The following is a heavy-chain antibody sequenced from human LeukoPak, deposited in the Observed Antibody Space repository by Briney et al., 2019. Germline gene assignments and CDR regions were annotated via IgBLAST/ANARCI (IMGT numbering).Heavy chain of an antibody. CDR2: IYYGGST. CDR1: GGSISSYY. Sequence: SETLSLTCTVSGGSISSYYWGWLRQPPGKGLEWIGSIYYGGSTYYNPSLKSRVTISVDTSKNQFSLKLSSVTAADTAVYYCASQSPRGYSYGIDYWGQGTLVTVSS. D-gene: IGHD5-18*01. J-gene: IGHJ4*02. V-gene: IGHV4-39*01. CDR3: ASQSPRGYSYGIDY.